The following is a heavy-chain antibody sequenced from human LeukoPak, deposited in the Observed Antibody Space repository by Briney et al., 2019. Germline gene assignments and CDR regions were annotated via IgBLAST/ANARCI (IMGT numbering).Heavy chain of an antibody. CDR3: ARDYSGYDLALDY. D-gene: IGHD5-12*01. V-gene: IGHV4-34*01. J-gene: IGHJ4*02. Sequence: SETLSLTCAVYSGSFNNYYWSWIRQPPGKGLEWIGEINHSGSTNYNPSLKSRVTISVDTSKNQFSLKLSSVTAADTAVYYCARDYSGYDLALDYWGQGTLVTVSS. CDR2: INHSGST. CDR1: SGSFNNYY.